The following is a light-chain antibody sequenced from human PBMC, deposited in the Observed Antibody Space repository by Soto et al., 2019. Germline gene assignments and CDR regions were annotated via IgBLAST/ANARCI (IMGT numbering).Light chain of an antibody. CDR2: GVN. J-gene: IGLJ1*01. Sequence: QSALTQPASVSGSPGQSITISCTGSTNDIGTYEYVSWHQHHPGKAPKLVIFGVNDRPSGISDRFSGSKSGNTASLTSSGLQLEDEAVYYCSSYTTGRSLPWVFGTGTKVTVL. CDR1: TNDIGTYEY. V-gene: IGLV2-14*01. CDR3: SSYTTGRSLPWV.